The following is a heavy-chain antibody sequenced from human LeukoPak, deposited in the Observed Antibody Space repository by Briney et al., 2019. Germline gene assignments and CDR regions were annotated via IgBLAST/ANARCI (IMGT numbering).Heavy chain of an antibody. CDR1: GFTFSSYA. V-gene: IGHV3-23*01. D-gene: IGHD3-22*01. J-gene: IGHJ3*02. CDR2: ISGSGGST. CDR3: AKASTYYYDSRCAFVI. Sequence: GGSLRLSCAASGFTFSSYAMSWVRQAPGKGLEWVSAISGSGGSTYYADSVKGRFTISRDNSKNTLYLQMNSLRAEDTAVYYCAKASTYYYDSRCAFVIWGQGTMVTVSS.